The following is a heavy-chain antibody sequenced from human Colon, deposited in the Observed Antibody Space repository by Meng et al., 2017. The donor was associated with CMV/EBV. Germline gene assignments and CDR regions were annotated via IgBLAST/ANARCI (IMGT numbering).Heavy chain of an antibody. D-gene: IGHD2-2*01. Sequence: GGSLRLSCAGSGFTFDSYSMNWVRQAPGKGLEWVAVISYDGSNKYYADSVKGRFTISRDNSKNTLYLQMNSLRAEDTAVYYCARTQARNIVVVPAAVLYWGQGTLVTVSS. CDR2: ISYDGSNK. J-gene: IGHJ4*02. V-gene: IGHV3-30*03. CDR3: ARTQARNIVVVPAAVLY. CDR1: GFTFDSYS.